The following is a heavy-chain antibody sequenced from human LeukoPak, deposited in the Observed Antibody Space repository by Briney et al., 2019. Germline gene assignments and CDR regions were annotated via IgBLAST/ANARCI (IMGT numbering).Heavy chain of an antibody. CDR2: ISSSGSTI. Sequence: GGPLRLPCGPSGFPFRVCYMIWTPRPRGRGLEWVSYISSSGSTIYYADSVKGRFTISRDNAKNSLYLQMNSLRAEDTAVYYCARYIDAFDIWGQGTMVTVSS. CDR1: GFPFRVCY. V-gene: IGHV3-11*04. J-gene: IGHJ3*02. CDR3: ARYIDAFDI.